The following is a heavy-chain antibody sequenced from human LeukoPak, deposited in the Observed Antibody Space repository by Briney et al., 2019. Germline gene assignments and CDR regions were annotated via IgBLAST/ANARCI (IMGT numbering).Heavy chain of an antibody. CDR2: ISYDGSNK. D-gene: IGHD2-15*01. V-gene: IGHV3-30*01. Sequence: ALRLSCAASGFTFSSYAMHWVRQAPGKGLEWVAVISYDGSNKYYADSVKGRFTISRDNSKNTLYLQMNSLRAEDTAVYYCARDSWLEGGFDYWGQGTLVTVSS. CDR1: GFTFSSYA. J-gene: IGHJ4*02. CDR3: ARDSWLEGGFDY.